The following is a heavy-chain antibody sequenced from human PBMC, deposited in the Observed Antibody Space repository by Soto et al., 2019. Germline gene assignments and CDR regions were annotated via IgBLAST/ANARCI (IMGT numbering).Heavy chain of an antibody. J-gene: IGHJ4*02. CDR1: GYTFSSYA. Sequence: SVKVSCKASGYTFSSYAISWVRQAPGQGLEWMGGIIPIFGTANYAQKFQGRVTITADESTSTAYMGLSSLRSEDTAVYYCAREPGIAVAEPPCWGQGTLVTVSS. D-gene: IGHD6-19*01. V-gene: IGHV1-69*13. CDR3: AREPGIAVAEPPC. CDR2: IIPIFGTA.